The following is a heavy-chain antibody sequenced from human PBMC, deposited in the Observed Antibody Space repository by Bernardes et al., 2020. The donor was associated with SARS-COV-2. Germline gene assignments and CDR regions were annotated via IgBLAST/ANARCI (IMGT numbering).Heavy chain of an antibody. Sequence: ETLSLTCTVSGGSFNDYYWSWIRQSPEKGLEWIGYVYYNGNINHNPSLNYNPSLMSRVTISIDTSKSQFSLKLNSVTAADTAVYYCAREQWLAHYFDYWGQGILVTVSS. J-gene: IGHJ4*02. CDR1: GGSFNDYY. D-gene: IGHD6-19*01. V-gene: IGHV4-59*01. CDR2: VYYNGNI. CDR3: AREQWLAHYFDY.